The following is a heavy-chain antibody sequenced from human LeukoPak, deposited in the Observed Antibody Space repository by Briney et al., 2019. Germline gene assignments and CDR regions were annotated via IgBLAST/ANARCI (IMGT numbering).Heavy chain of an antibody. CDR1: GFTFSSYE. D-gene: IGHD4-23*01. V-gene: IGHV3-48*03. Sequence: GGSLRLSCAASGFTFSSYEMNWVRQAPGKGLEWVSYISSSGSTIYYADSVKGRFTISRDNAKNSLYLQKNSLRAEDTAVYYCARSGGIGYYFDYWGQGTLVTVSS. J-gene: IGHJ4*02. CDR2: ISSSGSTI. CDR3: ARSGGIGYYFDY.